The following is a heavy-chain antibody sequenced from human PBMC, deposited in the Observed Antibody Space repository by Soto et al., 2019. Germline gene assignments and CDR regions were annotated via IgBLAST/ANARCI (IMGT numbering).Heavy chain of an antibody. V-gene: IGHV1-69*13. CDR2: VIPLFDTA. CDR3: ATGGHNDGYNFYHGMDV. D-gene: IGHD5-18*01. Sequence: ASVKVSCRGSRGIFTNNAMRWVRQAPEQGLEWLGGVIPLFDTAYYAQIFLGRLRISADGATTTAYMELSGLTSADTAVYFCATGGHNDGYNFYHGMDVWGQGTMVTVSS. J-gene: IGHJ6*02. CDR1: RGIFTNNA.